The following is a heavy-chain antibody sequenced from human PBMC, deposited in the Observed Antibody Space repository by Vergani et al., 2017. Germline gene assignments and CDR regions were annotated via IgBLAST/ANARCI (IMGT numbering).Heavy chain of an antibody. CDR1: GYTFTGYY. CDR2: INPVTGGT. J-gene: IGHJ2*01. D-gene: IGHD4-23*01. CDR3: ARPLQPGGNSHWYFDL. V-gene: IGHV1-2*02. Sequence: QVQLVQSGAEVKKPGASVKVSCKASGYTFTGYYIHWVRQAPGHGPEWMGWINPVTGGTNYAQKFEDRVRMSLDTSITTGYMTLRRLTSGDTAMYYCARPLQPGGNSHWYFDLWGRGTLVSVSS.